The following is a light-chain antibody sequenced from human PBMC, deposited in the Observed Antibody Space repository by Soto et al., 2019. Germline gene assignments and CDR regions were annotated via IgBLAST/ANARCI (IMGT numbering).Light chain of an antibody. CDR1: QAITSW. CDR3: QQTRSFPLT. CDR2: SAS. J-gene: IGKJ4*01. V-gene: IGKV1-12*01. Sequence: DIHVTQSPSSVPASVGDRVTITCRASQAITSWLAWYQQKPGRAPKLLIYSASSLQSGAPSRFTGSGSGTDFTLTITSLQPDDAAVYYCQQTRSFPLTVGGGTKVEI.